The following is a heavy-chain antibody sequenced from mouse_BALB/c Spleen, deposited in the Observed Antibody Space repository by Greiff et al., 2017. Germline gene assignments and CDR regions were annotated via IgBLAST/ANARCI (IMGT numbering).Heavy chain of an antibody. CDR1: GYTFTSYW. CDR2: IFPGTGTT. D-gene: IGHD1-1*01. CDR3: AREYYGSSYVDRYFDV. J-gene: IGHJ1*01. V-gene: IGHV1S132*01. Sequence: VQLQQSGAELVKPGASVKLSCKTSGYTFTSYWIQWVKQRPGQGLGWIGEIFPGTGTTYYNEKFKGKATLTIDTSSSTAYMQLSSLTSEDSAVYFCAREYYGSSYVDRYFDVWGAGTTVTVSS.